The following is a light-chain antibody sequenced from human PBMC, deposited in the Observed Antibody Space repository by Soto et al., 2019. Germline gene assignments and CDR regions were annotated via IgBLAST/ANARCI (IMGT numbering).Light chain of an antibody. Sequence: EIVMTQSPATLSVSPGETATLSCRASQSISIGLAWYRQKPGQAPRLLISGASSRATGIPDRFSGSGSATDFTLTISRLEPEDFAVYYCQQYGSSPWTFGQGTKVDIK. J-gene: IGKJ1*01. V-gene: IGKV3-20*01. CDR3: QQYGSSPWT. CDR2: GAS. CDR1: QSISIG.